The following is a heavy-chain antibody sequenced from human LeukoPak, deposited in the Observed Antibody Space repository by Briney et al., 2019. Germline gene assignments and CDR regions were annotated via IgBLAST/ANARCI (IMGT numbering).Heavy chain of an antibody. CDR3: AKGVGATPDYFDY. Sequence: PGGSRRLSCAASGFTFSSYGMHWVRQAPGKGLEWVAFIRYDGSNKYYADSVKGRFTISRDNSKNTLYLQMNSLRAEDTAVYYCAKGVGATPDYFDYWGQGTLVTVSS. D-gene: IGHD1-26*01. CDR2: IRYDGSNK. J-gene: IGHJ4*02. V-gene: IGHV3-30*02. CDR1: GFTFSSYG.